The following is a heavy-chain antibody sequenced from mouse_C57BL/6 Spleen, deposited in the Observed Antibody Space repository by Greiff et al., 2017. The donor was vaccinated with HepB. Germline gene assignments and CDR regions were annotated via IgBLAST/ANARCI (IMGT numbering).Heavy chain of an antibody. V-gene: IGHV5-12*01. Sequence: EVKLMESGGGLVQPGGSLKLSCAASGFTFSDYYMYWVRQTPEKRLEWVAYISNGGGSTYYPDTVKGRFTISRDNAKNTLYLQMSRLKSEDTAMYYCAGVTTLYAMDYWGQGTSVTVSS. D-gene: IGHD2-1*01. CDR3: AGVTTLYAMDY. CDR1: GFTFSDYY. CDR2: ISNGGGST. J-gene: IGHJ4*01.